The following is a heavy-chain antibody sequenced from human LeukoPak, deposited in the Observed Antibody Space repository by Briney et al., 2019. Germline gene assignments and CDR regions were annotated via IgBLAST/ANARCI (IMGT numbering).Heavy chain of an antibody. V-gene: IGHV3-21*01. Sequence: PGGSLRLSCAASGFTFSSYSMNWVRQAPGKGLEWVSSISSSSSYIYYADSVKGRFTISRDNAKNSLYLQMNSLRAEDTAVYYCARLPLSRTGLWFGKNSRPNWGQGTLVTVSS. J-gene: IGHJ4*02. CDR1: GFTFSSYS. CDR3: ARLPLSRTGLWFGKNSRPN. D-gene: IGHD3-10*01. CDR2: ISSSSSYI.